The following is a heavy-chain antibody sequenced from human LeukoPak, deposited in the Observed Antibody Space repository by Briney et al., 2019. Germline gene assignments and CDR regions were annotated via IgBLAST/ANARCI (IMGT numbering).Heavy chain of an antibody. D-gene: IGHD2-15*01. V-gene: IGHV3-21*01. CDR2: ISSSRNYI. Sequence: GGSLRLSCTASGFTFSTSAMNWVRQAPGKGLEWISSISSSRNYIYYADSVKGRFTISRDNAKNLPYLQMNSLGAEDTAVYYCAREGGFCFGDTCRYFDYWGQGALVTVSS. CDR3: AREGGFCFGDTCRYFDY. CDR1: GFTFSTSA. J-gene: IGHJ4*02.